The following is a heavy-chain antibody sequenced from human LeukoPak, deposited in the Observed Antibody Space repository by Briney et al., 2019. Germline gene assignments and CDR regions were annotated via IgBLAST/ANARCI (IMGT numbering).Heavy chain of an antibody. CDR3: ARLVYCSSTSCLDSDY. D-gene: IGHD2-2*01. Sequence: GSLRLSCEVSGFTFSSYWMIWVRQAPGKGLEWVANIKQDGSEKYYVESVKGRFTISRDNAKNTLYLQMNSLRAQDTAVYYCARLVYCSSTSCLDSDYWGQGTLVTVSS. V-gene: IGHV3-7*01. CDR1: GFTFSSYW. CDR2: IKQDGSEK. J-gene: IGHJ4*02.